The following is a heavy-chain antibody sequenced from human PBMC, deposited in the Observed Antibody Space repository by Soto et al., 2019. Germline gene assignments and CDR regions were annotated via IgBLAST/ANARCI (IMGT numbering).Heavy chain of an antibody. CDR2: SSGSGGST. Sequence: GGSLRLCFAASGFTFSSYAMSWVRQAPGKGLEWVSASSGSGGSTYYADSVKGRFTISRDNSKNTLYLQMNSLRAEDTAVYYCAKALGSSWSRPGWGQETLVTVSS. CDR3: AKALGSSWSRPG. J-gene: IGHJ4*02. CDR1: GFTFSSYA. V-gene: IGHV3-23*01. D-gene: IGHD6-13*01.